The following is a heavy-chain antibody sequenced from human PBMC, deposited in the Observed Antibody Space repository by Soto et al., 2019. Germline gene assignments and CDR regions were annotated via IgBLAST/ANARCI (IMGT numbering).Heavy chain of an antibody. Sequence: QVQLQESGPGLVKPSGTLSLTCAVSGDSISTNYWWSWVRQTPGKGLEWIGEIHHVGSTNYKASLRSRATRSVDKSKNQFSLKLMSVTAADTAVYFCAGGSGTYCHSWGRGTLVTVSS. CDR2: IHHVGST. J-gene: IGHJ4*02. V-gene: IGHV4-4*02. CDR3: AGGSGTYCHS. CDR1: GDSISTNYW. D-gene: IGHD1-26*01.